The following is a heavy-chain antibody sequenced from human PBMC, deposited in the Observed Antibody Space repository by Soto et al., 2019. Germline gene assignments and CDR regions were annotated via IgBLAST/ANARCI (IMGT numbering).Heavy chain of an antibody. Sequence: QVQLQQWGAGLLKHSETLSLTCAVYGGSFSGYQWTWIRQTPGKGLEWIGEINDSGNINYNPSLKSRVTTFLDTPKKQISLKLSSVTAADTAVYYCARGLILCFGELSRRGGYYYYMDVWGEGTTVIGSS. CDR2: INDSGNI. CDR1: GGSFSGYQ. CDR3: ARGLILCFGELSRRGGYYYYMDV. D-gene: IGHD3-10*01. V-gene: IGHV4-34*01. J-gene: IGHJ6*03.